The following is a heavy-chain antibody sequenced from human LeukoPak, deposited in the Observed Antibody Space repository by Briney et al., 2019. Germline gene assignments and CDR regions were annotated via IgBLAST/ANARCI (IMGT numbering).Heavy chain of an antibody. CDR2: ISSNGGST. CDR1: GFTFSSHA. Sequence: GGSLRLSCAASGFTFSSHAMHWVRQAPGKGLEYVSAISSNGGSTYYANSVKGRFTISRDNSKNTLYLQMGSLRAEDMAVYYCARDRGYSYGYTDYWGQGTLVTVSS. D-gene: IGHD5-18*01. V-gene: IGHV3-64*01. J-gene: IGHJ4*02. CDR3: ARDRGYSYGYTDY.